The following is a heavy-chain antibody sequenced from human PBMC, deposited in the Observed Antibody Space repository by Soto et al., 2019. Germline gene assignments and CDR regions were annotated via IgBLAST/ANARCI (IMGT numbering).Heavy chain of an antibody. CDR1: GFTVITYR. CDR2: LNGDGGTI. V-gene: IGHV3-74*01. D-gene: IGHD1-20*01. CDR3: TRDDNPDY. J-gene: IGHJ4*02. Sequence: QPAGSLRPSCAAAGFTVITYRMHWVRKGPGKGLIWVSRLNGDGGTIDYADAVKGRFTMSRDNAKSTVYLQMHSLRAEDTAVYYCTRDDNPDYWGQGT.